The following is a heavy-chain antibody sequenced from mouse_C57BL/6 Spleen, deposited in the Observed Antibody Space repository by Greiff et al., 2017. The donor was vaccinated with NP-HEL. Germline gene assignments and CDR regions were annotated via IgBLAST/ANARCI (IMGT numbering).Heavy chain of an antibody. J-gene: IGHJ4*01. D-gene: IGHD2-3*01. CDR1: GYTFTSYW. Sequence: QVQLKQPGAELVKPGASVELSCKASGYTFTSYWMHWVKQRPGQGLEWIGMIHPNSGSTNYNEKFKSKATLTVDKSSSTAYMQLSSLTSEDSAVYYCARDDGPYAMDYWGQGTSVTVSS. CDR2: IHPNSGST. V-gene: IGHV1-64*01. CDR3: ARDDGPYAMDY.